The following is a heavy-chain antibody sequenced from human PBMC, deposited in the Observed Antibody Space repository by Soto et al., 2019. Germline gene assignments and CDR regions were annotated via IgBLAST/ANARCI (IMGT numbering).Heavy chain of an antibody. CDR3: ASPKIDYYYAMDV. CDR1: GGSISSSSYY. V-gene: IGHV4-39*01. CDR2: IYYSGST. Sequence: SETLSLTCTVSGGSISSSSYYWGWIRQPPGKGLEWIGSIYYSGSTYYNPSLKSRVTISVDTPKNQISLKLSSVTAADTAVYYCASPKIDYYYAMDVWGQGTKVTVSS. J-gene: IGHJ6*02.